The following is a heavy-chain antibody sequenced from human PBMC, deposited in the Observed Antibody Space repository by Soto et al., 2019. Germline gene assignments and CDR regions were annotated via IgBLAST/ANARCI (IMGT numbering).Heavy chain of an antibody. D-gene: IGHD6-6*01. J-gene: IGHJ4*02. CDR2: ISGSGGST. Sequence: EVQLLESGGGLVQPGGSLRLSCAASGFTFSSYAMSWVRQAPGKGLEWVSAISGSGGSTYYADSVKGRFTISRDNSKNTLYLQMNSLRAEDTAVYYCVKDHAKSGAQLVSFVFDYWGQGTLVTVSS. CDR1: GFTFSSYA. V-gene: IGHV3-23*01. CDR3: VKDHAKSGAQLVSFVFDY.